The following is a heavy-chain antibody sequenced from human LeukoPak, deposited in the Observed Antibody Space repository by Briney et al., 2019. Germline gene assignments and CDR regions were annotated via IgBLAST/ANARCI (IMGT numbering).Heavy chain of an antibody. Sequence: SETLSLTCTVSGGSISSYYWSWIRQPPGKGLEWIGYIYYSGSTNYNPSLKSRVTISVDTSKNQFSLKLSSVTAADTAVYYCARHSVDYGEKDYWGQGTLVTVSS. D-gene: IGHD4-17*01. CDR2: IYYSGST. CDR1: GGSISSYY. CDR3: ARHSVDYGEKDY. V-gene: IGHV4-59*08. J-gene: IGHJ4*02.